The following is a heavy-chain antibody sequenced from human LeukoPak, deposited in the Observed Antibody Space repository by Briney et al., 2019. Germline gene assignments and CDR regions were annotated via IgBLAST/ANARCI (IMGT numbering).Heavy chain of an antibody. Sequence: GGSLRLSCAASGFTFSNYCMSWVRQAPGKGLELVANIKQDGSEKYYVDSVKGRFTISRDNAKNSVYLHMNSLRAEDTAVYYCARDGSDSTGYYYALWGQGTLVTVSS. CDR1: GFTFSNYC. J-gene: IGHJ4*02. CDR3: ARDGSDSTGYYYAL. D-gene: IGHD3-22*01. V-gene: IGHV3-7*01. CDR2: IKQDGSEK.